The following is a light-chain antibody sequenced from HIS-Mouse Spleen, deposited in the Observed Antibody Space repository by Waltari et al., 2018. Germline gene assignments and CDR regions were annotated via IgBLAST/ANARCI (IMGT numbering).Light chain of an antibody. Sequence: SYELTQPPSVSVSPGQTASITCSGDTLGDKYACWYQQKPGQSPVLVIDQDSKRPSGIPERFSGSNSGNTATLTISGTQAMDEADYYCQAWDSSTYVFGTGTKVTVL. CDR1: TLGDKY. CDR3: QAWDSSTYV. CDR2: QDS. J-gene: IGLJ1*01. V-gene: IGLV3-1*01.